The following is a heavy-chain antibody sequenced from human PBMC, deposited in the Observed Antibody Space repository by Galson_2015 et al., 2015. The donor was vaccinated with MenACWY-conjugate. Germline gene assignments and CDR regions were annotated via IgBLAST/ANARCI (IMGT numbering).Heavy chain of an antibody. Sequence: SLRLSCAASGFSFSNYWIHWVRQLPGKGLVWVARINSDGSGTTYADSVKGRFTISRDNAKNTLYLQMNSLRAEDTAVYFCARAAGYGSGWYAIDIWGQGTMVTVSS. CDR2: INSDGSGT. V-gene: IGHV3-74*01. CDR1: GFSFSNYW. D-gene: IGHD3-10*01. J-gene: IGHJ3*02. CDR3: ARAAGYGSGWYAIDI.